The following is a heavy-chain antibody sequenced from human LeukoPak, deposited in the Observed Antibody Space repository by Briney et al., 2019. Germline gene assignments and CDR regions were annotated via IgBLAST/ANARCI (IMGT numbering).Heavy chain of an antibody. CDR1: GFTFSHYA. V-gene: IGHV3-30*04. J-gene: IGHJ6*03. CDR2: ISSDGSDK. CDR3: AREGHYDILTGYSPVEYYYYFMDV. D-gene: IGHD3-9*01. Sequence: GGSLRLSCAASGFTFSHYAIHWVRQAPGKGLEWVGVISSDGSDKYHADSVKGRFTISRDNSKNTLYLQMNSLRPEDTAVYYCAREGHYDILTGYSPVEYYYYFMDVWGNGTTVTVSS.